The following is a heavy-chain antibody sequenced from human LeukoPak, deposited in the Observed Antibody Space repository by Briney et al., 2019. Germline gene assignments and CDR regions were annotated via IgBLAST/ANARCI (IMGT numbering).Heavy chain of an antibody. Sequence: GRSLRLSCALSGFTFSSYGMHWVRQHPGKWRELVGVIWYDGINKYYADSVKGRFTISRDNSKNTLYLQMNSLRAEGTAVYCCARLFDYGGEGTRVTVSS. CDR2: IWYDGINK. CDR3: ARLFDY. V-gene: IGHV3-33*01. J-gene: IGHJ4*02. CDR1: GFTFSSYG.